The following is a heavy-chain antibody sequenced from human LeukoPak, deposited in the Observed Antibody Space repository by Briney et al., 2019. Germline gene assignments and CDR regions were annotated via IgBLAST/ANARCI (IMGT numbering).Heavy chain of an antibody. CDR1: GGSFSGYY. V-gene: IGHV4-34*01. J-gene: IGHJ4*02. D-gene: IGHD6-19*01. Sequence: SETLSLTRAVYGGSFSGYYWSWIRQPPGKGLEWIGEINHSGSTNYNPSLKSRVTISVDTSKNQFSLKLSSVTAADTAVYYCAGLAVAGTVFDYWGQGTLVTVSS. CDR3: AGLAVAGTVFDY. CDR2: INHSGST.